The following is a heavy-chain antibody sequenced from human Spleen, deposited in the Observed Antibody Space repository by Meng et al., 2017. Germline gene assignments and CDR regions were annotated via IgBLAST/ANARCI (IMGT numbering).Heavy chain of an antibody. Sequence: GSLRLSCTVSGGSISSSSYYWGWIRQPPGKGLEWIGSIYYSGSTYYNPSLKSRVTISVDTSKNQFSLKLSSVTAADTAVYYCARAAGDSSSWFHYYYYGMDVWGQGTRVTVSS. CDR3: ARAAGDSSSWFHYYYYGMDV. CDR1: GGSISSSSYY. J-gene: IGHJ6*02. CDR2: IYYSGST. D-gene: IGHD6-13*01. V-gene: IGHV4-39*07.